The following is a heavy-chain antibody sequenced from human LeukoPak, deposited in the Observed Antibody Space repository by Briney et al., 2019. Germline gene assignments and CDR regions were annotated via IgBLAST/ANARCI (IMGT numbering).Heavy chain of an antibody. CDR3: ARTRYSSSWYEGYYYYMDV. Sequence: GGSLRLSCAASGFTFSSYSMNWVRQAPGKGLEWVAFIRYDGSNKYYADSVKGRFTISRDNSKNTLYLQMNSLRAEDTAVYYCARTRYSSSWYEGYYYYMDVWGKGTTVTISS. J-gene: IGHJ6*03. CDR2: IRYDGSNK. CDR1: GFTFSSYS. V-gene: IGHV3-30*02. D-gene: IGHD6-13*01.